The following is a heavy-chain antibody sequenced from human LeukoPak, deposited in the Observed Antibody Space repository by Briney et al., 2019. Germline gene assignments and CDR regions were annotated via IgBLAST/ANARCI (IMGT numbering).Heavy chain of an antibody. CDR2: INHSGST. D-gene: IGHD3-9*01. V-gene: IGHV4-34*01. Sequence: KPSETLSLTCAVYGGSFSGCYWSWIRQPPGKGLEWIGEINHSGSTNYNPSLKSRVTISVDTSKNQFSLRLSSVTAADTAVYYCARARGRYIDFLDYWGQGTLITVSS. J-gene: IGHJ4*02. CDR3: ARARGRYIDFLDY. CDR1: GGSFSGCY.